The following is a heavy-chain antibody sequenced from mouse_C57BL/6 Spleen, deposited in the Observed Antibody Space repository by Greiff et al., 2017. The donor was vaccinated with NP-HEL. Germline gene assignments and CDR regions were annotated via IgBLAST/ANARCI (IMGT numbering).Heavy chain of an antibody. D-gene: IGHD1-1*01. Sequence: VQRVESGPGLVQPSQSLSITCTVSGFSLTSYGVHWVRQSPGKGLEWLGVIWSGGSTDYNAAFISRLSISKDNSKSQVFFKMNSLQADDTAIYYCARNYPRGSSRTGAWFAYWGQGTLVTVSA. CDR2: IWSGGST. J-gene: IGHJ3*01. CDR1: GFSLTSYG. V-gene: IGHV2-2*01. CDR3: ARNYPRGSSRTGAWFAY.